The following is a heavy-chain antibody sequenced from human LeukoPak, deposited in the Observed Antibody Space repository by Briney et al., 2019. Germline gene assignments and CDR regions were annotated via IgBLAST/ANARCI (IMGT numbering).Heavy chain of an antibody. CDR1: GFTFSSYS. CDR3: ASTSDYGGDSDFDY. V-gene: IGHV3-21*01. CDR2: ISSSSSYI. Sequence: GESLRLSCAASGFTFSSYSMNWVRQAPGKGLEWVSSISSSSSYIYYADSVKGRFTISRDNAKNSLYLQMNSLRAEDTAVYYCASTSDYGGDSDFDYWGQGTLVTVSS. J-gene: IGHJ4*02. D-gene: IGHD4-23*01.